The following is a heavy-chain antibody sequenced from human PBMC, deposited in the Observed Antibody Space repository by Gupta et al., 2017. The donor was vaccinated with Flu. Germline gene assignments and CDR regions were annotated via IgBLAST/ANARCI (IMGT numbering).Heavy chain of an antibody. Sequence: CAASGFTFSNYWMAWVSQTPGQGLEWVAILNPDGNDKYYSDSARGRFTISRDNAKRSLYLQMPSLRVEDTAIYYCVRDDGSRSVDGWGQGSLVTVSA. CDR1: GFTFSNYW. V-gene: IGHV3-7*01. J-gene: IGHJ4*02. CDR3: VRDDGSRSVDG. D-gene: IGHD1-26*01. CDR2: LNPDGNDK.